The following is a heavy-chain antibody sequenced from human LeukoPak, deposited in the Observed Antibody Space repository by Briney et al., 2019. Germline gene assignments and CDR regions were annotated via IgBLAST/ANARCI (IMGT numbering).Heavy chain of an antibody. CDR3: ARTLSRWDPFDY. Sequence: SETLSLTCTISGGSISSYFWSWIRQPPGKGLEWIGYIYYTGSINYNPSLKSRVIISLDTSKNQFSLKLSSVTAADTAVYYCARTLSRWDPFDYWGQGTLVTVSS. CDR2: IYYTGSI. V-gene: IGHV4-59*01. CDR1: GGSISSYF. D-gene: IGHD1-26*01. J-gene: IGHJ4*02.